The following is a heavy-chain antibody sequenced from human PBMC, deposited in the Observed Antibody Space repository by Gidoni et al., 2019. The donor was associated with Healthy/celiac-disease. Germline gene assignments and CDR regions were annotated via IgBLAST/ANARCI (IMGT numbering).Heavy chain of an antibody. CDR1: GFTFSNAL. Sequence: EVQLVESGGGLVKPGGSLRLSCAASGFTFSNALMRWVRQAPGKGLEWVGRIKSKTDGGTTDYAAPVKGRFTISRDDSKNTLYLQMNSLKTEDTAVYYCTNGYSSGWYEGPRNYYYYYGMDVWGQGTTVTVSS. D-gene: IGHD6-19*01. CDR3: TNGYSSGWYEGPRNYYYYYGMDV. J-gene: IGHJ6*02. CDR2: IKSKTDGGTT. V-gene: IGHV3-15*01.